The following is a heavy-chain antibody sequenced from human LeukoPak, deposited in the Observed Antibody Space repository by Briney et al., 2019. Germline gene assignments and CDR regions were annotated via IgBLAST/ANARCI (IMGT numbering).Heavy chain of an antibody. J-gene: IGHJ4*02. CDR1: GFTFTDYY. CDR3: VREGITKAFDL. Sequence: ASVKVSCKASGFTFTDYYMHWVRLAPGQGLEWIGYINPHSGVTSFPQKFRGRVTLTTDTSIGAAYMELSSLISDDTAMYYCVREGITKAFDLWGQGALVTVSS. V-gene: IGHV1-2*02. CDR2: INPHSGVT. D-gene: IGHD1-14*01.